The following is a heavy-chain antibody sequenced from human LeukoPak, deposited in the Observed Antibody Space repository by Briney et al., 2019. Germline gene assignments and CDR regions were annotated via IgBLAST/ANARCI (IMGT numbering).Heavy chain of an antibody. J-gene: IGHJ4*02. CDR1: GFTFSSYA. CDR2: ISGNGGST. CDR3: AKDVYGGPYGY. V-gene: IGHV3-64*01. Sequence: GGSLRLSCAASGFTFSSYAMHWVRQAPGKGLEYVSAISGNGGSTYYANSVKGRFTISRDNSKNTLYLQMNSLRAEDTAVYYCAKDVYGGPYGYWGQGTLVTVSS. D-gene: IGHD4-23*01.